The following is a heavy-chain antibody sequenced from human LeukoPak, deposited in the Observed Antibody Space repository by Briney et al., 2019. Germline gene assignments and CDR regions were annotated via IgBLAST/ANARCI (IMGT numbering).Heavy chain of an antibody. CDR3: ARSHVRAAALYLGY. CDR2: INPNSGGT. V-gene: IGHV1-2*02. D-gene: IGHD6-13*01. J-gene: IGHJ4*02. Sequence: ASVKVSCKASGYTFTGYYMHWVRQAPGQGLEWMGWINPNSGGTNYAQKFQGRVTMTRDTSISTAYMELSRLRSDDTAVYYRARSHVRAAALYLGYWGQGTLVTVSS. CDR1: GYTFTGYY.